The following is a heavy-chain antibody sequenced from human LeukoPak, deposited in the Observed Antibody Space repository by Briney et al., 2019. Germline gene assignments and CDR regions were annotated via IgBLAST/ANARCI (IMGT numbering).Heavy chain of an antibody. D-gene: IGHD1-26*01. CDR1: GFAFSNYN. Sequence: GGSLRLSCAASGFAFSNYNMNWVRQAPGKAMEWVSSITSSGTYNFYADSVRGRFTISRDNAKNSLYLQMDSLGPEDTAVYYCARDPYSGNYGNYYYYYMDVWGKGTTVTISS. V-gene: IGHV3-21*01. CDR2: ITSSGTYN. J-gene: IGHJ6*03. CDR3: ARDPYSGNYGNYYYYYMDV.